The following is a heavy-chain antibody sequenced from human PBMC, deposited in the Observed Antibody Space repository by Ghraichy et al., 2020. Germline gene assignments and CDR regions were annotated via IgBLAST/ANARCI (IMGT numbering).Heavy chain of an antibody. D-gene: IGHD1-26*01. CDR3: ARDGGGSYYYFYYYYMDV. J-gene: IGHJ6*03. CDR1: GDSVSSNSAA. V-gene: IGHV6-1*01. Sequence: TLSLTCAISGDSVSSNSAAWNWIRQSPSRGLEWLGRTYYRSKWYNDYAVSVKSRITINPDTSKNQFSLQLNSVTPEDTAVYYCARDGGGSYYYFYYYYMDVWGKGTTVTVSS. CDR2: TYYRSKWYN.